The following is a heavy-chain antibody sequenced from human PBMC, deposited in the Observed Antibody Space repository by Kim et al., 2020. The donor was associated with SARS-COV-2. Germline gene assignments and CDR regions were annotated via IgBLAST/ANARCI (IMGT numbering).Heavy chain of an antibody. Sequence: GGSLRLSCAASGFTFSSYAMSWVRQAPGKGLEWVSTIVGSAANTYYADSVRGRFTISRDNSKNTLFLQMHSLGADDTAVYYCAKQRGAYDGWGQGTLVTV. J-gene: IGHJ4*02. CDR1: GFTFSSYA. V-gene: IGHV3-23*01. CDR2: IVGSAANT. CDR3: AKQRGAYDG. D-gene: IGHD5-12*01.